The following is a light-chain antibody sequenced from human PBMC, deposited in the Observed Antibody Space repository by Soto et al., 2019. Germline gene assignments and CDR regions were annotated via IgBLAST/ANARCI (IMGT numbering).Light chain of an antibody. V-gene: IGLV1-51*01. CDR1: SSDVGGYNY. CDR3: GSWDSSLSAYV. J-gene: IGLJ1*01. CDR2: DDN. Sequence: QSALTQPRSASGSPGQSITISCTGTSSDVGGYNYVSWYQQHPGTAPKLLIYDDNKRPSGIPDRFSGSKSGTSATLGITGFQTGDEADYYCGSWDSSLSAYVFGTGTQLTVL.